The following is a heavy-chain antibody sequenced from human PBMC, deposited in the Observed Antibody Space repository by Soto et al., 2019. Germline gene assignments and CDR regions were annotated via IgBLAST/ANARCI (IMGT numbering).Heavy chain of an antibody. D-gene: IGHD3-3*01. Sequence: QVHLVESGGGVVQPGRSLRLSCAASGFTFNSFAMHWVRQAPGKGLEWVAVISYHGSNKHYADSVEGRFTISRDNSKNTVYLQMNSLRGEDTAVYYCARGGAGDFWSGFDDWGQGTLVTVSS. CDR1: GFTFNSFA. J-gene: IGHJ5*02. CDR3: ARGGAGDFWSGFDD. CDR2: ISYHGSNK. V-gene: IGHV3-30-3*01.